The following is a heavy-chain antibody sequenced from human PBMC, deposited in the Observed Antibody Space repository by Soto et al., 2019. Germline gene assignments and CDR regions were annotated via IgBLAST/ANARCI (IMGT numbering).Heavy chain of an antibody. CDR3: ASQDGAGSYYPERGMDV. D-gene: IGHD3-10*01. CDR1: GGTFSSYT. CDR2: IIPILGIA. J-gene: IGHJ6*02. V-gene: IGHV1-69*02. Sequence: QVQLVQSGAEVKKPGSSVKVSCKASGGTFSSYTISWVRQAPGQGLEWMGRIIPILGIANYALKFQGRVTITADKSTSTAYMELSSLRSEDTAVYYCASQDGAGSYYPERGMDVWGQGTTVTVSS.